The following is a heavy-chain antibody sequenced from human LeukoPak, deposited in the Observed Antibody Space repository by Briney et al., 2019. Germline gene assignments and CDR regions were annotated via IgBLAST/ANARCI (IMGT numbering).Heavy chain of an antibody. D-gene: IGHD2-15*01. CDR3: ASVCSGGSCSPYYYYGMDV. V-gene: IGHV4-34*01. J-gene: IGHJ6*02. CDR1: GGSISGYY. CDR2: INHSGST. Sequence: PSETLSLTCTVSGGSISGYYWSWIRQPPGKGLEWIGEINHSGSTNYNPSLKSRVTISVDTSKNQFSLKLSSVTAADTAVYYCASVCSGGSCSPYYYYGMDVWGQGTTVTVSS.